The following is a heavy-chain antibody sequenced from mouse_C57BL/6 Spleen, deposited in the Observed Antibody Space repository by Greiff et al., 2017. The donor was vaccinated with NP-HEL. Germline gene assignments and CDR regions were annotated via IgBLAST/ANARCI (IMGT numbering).Heavy chain of an antibody. CDR3: ARYDDYDGFDY. V-gene: IGHV1-76*01. CDR2: IYPGSGNT. CDR1: GYTFTDYY. Sequence: VQGVESGAELVRPGASVKLSCKASGYTFTDYYINWVKQRPGQGLEWIARIYPGSGNTYYNEKFKGKATLTAEKSSSTAYMQLSSLTSEDSAVYFCARYDDYDGFDYWGQGTTLTVSS. J-gene: IGHJ2*01. D-gene: IGHD2-4*01.